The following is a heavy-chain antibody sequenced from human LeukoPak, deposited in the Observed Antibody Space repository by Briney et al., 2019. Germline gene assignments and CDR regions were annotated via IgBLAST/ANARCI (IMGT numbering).Heavy chain of an antibody. Sequence: SETLSLTCTVSGGSISSGPYYWGWIRQPPGKGLEWIGNIYYGENTYYNPSLKSRVTISIDTSKNQFYLKLSSLTAADTAVYYCARRDDSSGYHKIFDYWGQGTLVTVSS. D-gene: IGHD3-22*01. CDR1: GGSISSGPYY. CDR3: ARRDDSSGYHKIFDY. CDR2: IYYGENT. V-gene: IGHV4-39*01. J-gene: IGHJ4*02.